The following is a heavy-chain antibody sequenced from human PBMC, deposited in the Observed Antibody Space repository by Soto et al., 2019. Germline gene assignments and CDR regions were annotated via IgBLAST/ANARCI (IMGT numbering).Heavy chain of an antibody. CDR3: ARARITMVRGVPPPFDY. CDR2: INANSGNT. J-gene: IGHJ4*02. V-gene: IGHV1-18*01. D-gene: IGHD3-10*01. CDR1: GYTFTSYD. Sequence: ASVKVSCKASGYTFTSYDINWARQATGQGLEWMGWINANSGNTNYAQKFQGRVTMTTDTSTSTAYMELRSLRSDDTAVYYCARARITMVRGVPPPFDYWGQGTLVTVSS.